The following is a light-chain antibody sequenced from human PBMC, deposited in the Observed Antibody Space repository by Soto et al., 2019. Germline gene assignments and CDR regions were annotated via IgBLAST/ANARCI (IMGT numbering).Light chain of an antibody. CDR3: QSYDSSLSGSM. CDR2: GNN. Sequence: QLVLTQPPSVSGAPGQRVTISCTGSSSNIGAGYDVHWYQQLPGTAPKLLIYGNNNRPSGVTDRFSGSKSGTSASLAITGLQAEDEADYYCQSYDSSLSGSMFGGGTKLTVL. V-gene: IGLV1-40*01. CDR1: SSNIGAGYD. J-gene: IGLJ3*02.